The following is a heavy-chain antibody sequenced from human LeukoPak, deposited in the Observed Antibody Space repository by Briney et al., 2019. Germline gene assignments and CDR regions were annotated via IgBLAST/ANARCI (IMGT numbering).Heavy chain of an antibody. Sequence: ASVKVSCKASGYTFTGYYMHWVRQAPGQGLEWMGWINPNSGGTNYAQKLQGRVTMTTDTSTSTAYMELRSLTSDDTAVYYCARGGLSLVPAAPFDYWGQGTLVTVSS. D-gene: IGHD2-2*01. CDR2: INPNSGGT. CDR1: GYTFTGYY. CDR3: ARGGLSLVPAAPFDY. J-gene: IGHJ4*02. V-gene: IGHV1-2*02.